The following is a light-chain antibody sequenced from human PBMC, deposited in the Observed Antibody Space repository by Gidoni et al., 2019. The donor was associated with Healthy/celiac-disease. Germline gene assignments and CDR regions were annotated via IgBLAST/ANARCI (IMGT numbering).Light chain of an antibody. CDR1: QSLLHSNGYNY. CDR3: MQALQTPR. Sequence: DIVMPQSPLSLPVTPGEPASISCRSSQSLLHSNGYNYLDWYLQKPGQSPQLLIYLGSNRASGVPDRFSGSGSGTDFTLKISRVEAEDVGVYYCMQALQTPRFGPGTKVDIK. V-gene: IGKV2-28*01. J-gene: IGKJ3*01. CDR2: LGS.